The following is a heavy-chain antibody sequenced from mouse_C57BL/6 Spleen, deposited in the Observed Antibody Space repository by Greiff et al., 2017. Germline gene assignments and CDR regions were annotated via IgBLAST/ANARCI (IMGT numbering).Heavy chain of an antibody. D-gene: IGHD1-1*01. Sequence: EVQLQESGPELVKPGASVKIPCKASGYTFTDYNMDWVKQSHGKSLEWIGDINPNNGGTIYNQKFKGKATLTVDKSSSTAYMELRSLTSEDTAVYYCARADYGRSPGAMDYWGQGTSVTVSS. CDR2: INPNNGGT. J-gene: IGHJ4*01. V-gene: IGHV1-18*01. CDR3: ARADYGRSPGAMDY. CDR1: GYTFTDYN.